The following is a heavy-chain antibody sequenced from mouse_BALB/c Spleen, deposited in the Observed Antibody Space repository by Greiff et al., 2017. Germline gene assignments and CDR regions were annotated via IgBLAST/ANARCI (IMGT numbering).Heavy chain of an antibody. Sequence: EVKLVESGGGLVKPGGSLKLSCAASGFTFSSYAMSWVRQTPEKRLEWVATISSGGSYTYYPDSVKGRFTISRDNAKNTLYLQMSSLRSEDTAMYYCARHDMPYGNYDLDRAMDYWGQGTSVTVSS. J-gene: IGHJ4*01. CDR2: ISSGGSYT. CDR1: GFTFSSYA. D-gene: IGHD2-10*02. CDR3: ARHDMPYGNYDLDRAMDY. V-gene: IGHV5-9-3*01.